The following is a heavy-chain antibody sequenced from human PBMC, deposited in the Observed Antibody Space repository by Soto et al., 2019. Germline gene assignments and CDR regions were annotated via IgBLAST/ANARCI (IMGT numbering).Heavy chain of an antibody. J-gene: IGHJ4*02. CDR2: IYYSGST. D-gene: IGHD5-18*01. Sequence: QLQLQESGPGLVKPSETLSLTCTVSGGSISSSSYYWGWIRQPPGKGLEWIGSIYYSGSTYYNPSLNSRVTISVDTSKNQFALKLSSVTAADTAVYYCARLRGYSYGGYWGQGTLVTVSS. CDR3: ARLRGYSYGGY. CDR1: GGSISSSSYY. V-gene: IGHV4-39*01.